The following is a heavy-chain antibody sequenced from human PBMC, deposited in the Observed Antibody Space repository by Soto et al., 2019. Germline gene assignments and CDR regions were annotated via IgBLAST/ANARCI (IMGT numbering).Heavy chain of an antibody. CDR2: IWYDGSNK. CDR3: ARESYCGGDCYSEYFQH. Sequence: QVQLVESGGGVVQPGRSLRLSCAASGFTFSSYGMHWVRQAPGKGLEWVAVIWYDGSNKYYADSVKGRFTISRDNSKNTLYLQMNSLRAVDTAVYYCARESYCGGDCYSEYFQHWGQGTLVTVSS. CDR1: GFTFSSYG. J-gene: IGHJ1*01. V-gene: IGHV3-33*01. D-gene: IGHD2-21*02.